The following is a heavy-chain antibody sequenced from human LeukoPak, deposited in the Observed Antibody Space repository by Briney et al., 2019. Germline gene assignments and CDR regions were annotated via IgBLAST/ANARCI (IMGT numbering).Heavy chain of an antibody. J-gene: IGHJ4*02. D-gene: IGHD1-1*01. Sequence: GGSLRLSCAASGFTFSDHYMDWVRQAPGKGLEWVGRSRNKANSYTTEYAASVKGRFTISRDDLKNSLYLQMNSQKTEDTAVYYCVRGRNGFDYWGQGTPVTVSS. V-gene: IGHV3-72*01. CDR3: VRGRNGFDY. CDR1: GFTFSDHY. CDR2: SRNKANSYTT.